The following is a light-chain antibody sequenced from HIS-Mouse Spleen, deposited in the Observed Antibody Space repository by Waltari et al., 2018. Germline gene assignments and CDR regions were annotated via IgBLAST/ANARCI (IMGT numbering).Light chain of an antibody. J-gene: IGLJ3*02. CDR2: RNN. CDR1: SSNIGSNY. CDR3: AAWDDSLSGPV. Sequence: QSVLTQPPSASGTPGQRVTISCSGSSSNIGSNYVYWYQQLPGTAPKLLIYRNNQLPAGVPDRFSGSKSGTSASLAISGLRSEDEAEYYCAAWDDSLSGPVFGGGTKLTVL. V-gene: IGLV1-47*01.